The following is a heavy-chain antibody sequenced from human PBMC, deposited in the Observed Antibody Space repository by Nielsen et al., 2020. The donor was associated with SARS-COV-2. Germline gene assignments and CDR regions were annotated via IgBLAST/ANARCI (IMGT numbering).Heavy chain of an antibody. Sequence: SETLSLTCSVSGGSISNSRNYWGWIRQPPGKGLEWIGDIYFSGKTYYAPSLKSRVTISVVTSQNQVSLKLRSVSAAETAVYYCARRTFHYHGMDVWGQGTSVTVSS. V-gene: IGHV4-39*01. CDR2: IYFSGKT. CDR1: GGSISNSRNY. CDR3: ARRTFHYHGMDV. J-gene: IGHJ6*02.